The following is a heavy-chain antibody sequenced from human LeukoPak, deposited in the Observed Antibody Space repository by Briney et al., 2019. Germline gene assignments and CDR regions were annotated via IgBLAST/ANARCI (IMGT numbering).Heavy chain of an antibody. CDR3: AIGRYCSSTSCYAPNWFDP. Sequence: GGSLRLSCAASGFTFSSYNMNWVRQAPGKGLEWVSSISSSSSYIYYADSVKGRFTISRDNAKNSLYLQMNSLRAEDTAVYYCAIGRYCSSTSCYAPNWFDPWGQGTLVTVSS. CDR2: ISSSSSYI. CDR1: GFTFSSYN. D-gene: IGHD2-2*01. J-gene: IGHJ5*02. V-gene: IGHV3-21*01.